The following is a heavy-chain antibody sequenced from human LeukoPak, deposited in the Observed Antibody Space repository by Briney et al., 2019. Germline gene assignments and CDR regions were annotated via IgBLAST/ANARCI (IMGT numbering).Heavy chain of an antibody. Sequence: GGSLRLSCAASGFTFDDYAMHWVRQAPGKGLEWVSGISWNSGSIGYADSVKGRFTISRDNAKNSLYLQMNSLRAEDTALYYCAKDMGFKYGGGYYYYYGMDVWGQGTTVTVTS. D-gene: IGHD4-23*01. J-gene: IGHJ6*02. V-gene: IGHV3-9*01. CDR1: GFTFDDYA. CDR2: ISWNSGSI. CDR3: AKDMGFKYGGGYYYYYGMDV.